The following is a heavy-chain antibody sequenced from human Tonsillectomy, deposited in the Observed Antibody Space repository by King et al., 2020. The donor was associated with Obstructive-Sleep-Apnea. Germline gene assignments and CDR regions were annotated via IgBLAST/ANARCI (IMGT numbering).Heavy chain of an antibody. CDR2: IYYSGST. CDR1: DGSISSYY. D-gene: IGHD5-18*01. CDR3: VSLRGYSYGLGGYFDY. Sequence: QLQESGPGLVKPSETLSLTCTVSDGSISSYYWSWIRQPPGKGLEWIGYIYYSGSTNSNPPLKSRVTISVETSKNKFSLKLSSVTPADTAVYYCVSLRGYSYGLGGYFDYWGQGTLVTVSS. V-gene: IGHV4-59*01. J-gene: IGHJ4*02.